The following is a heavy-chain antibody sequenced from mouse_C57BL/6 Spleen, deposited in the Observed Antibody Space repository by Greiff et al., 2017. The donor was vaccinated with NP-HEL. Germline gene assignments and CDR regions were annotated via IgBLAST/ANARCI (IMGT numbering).Heavy chain of an antibody. V-gene: IGHV5-17*01. D-gene: IGHD2-3*01. CDR3: ARHGYYNYYAMDY. Sequence: EVQLVESGGGLVKPGGSLKLSCAASGFTFSDYGMHWVRQAPEKGLEWVAYISSGSSTIYYADTVKGRFTISRDNAKNTLFLQMTSLRSEDTAMYYCARHGYYNYYAMDYWGQGTSVTVSS. J-gene: IGHJ4*01. CDR2: ISSGSSTI. CDR1: GFTFSDYG.